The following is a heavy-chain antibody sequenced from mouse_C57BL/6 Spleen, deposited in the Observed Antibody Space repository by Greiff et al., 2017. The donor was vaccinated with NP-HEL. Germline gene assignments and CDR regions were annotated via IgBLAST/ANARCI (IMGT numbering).Heavy chain of an antibody. V-gene: IGHV1-82*01. D-gene: IGHD4-1*01. Sequence: VQLQQSGPELVKPGASVKISCKASGYAFSSSWMNWVKQRPGQGLEWIGRIYPGDGDTNYNGKFKGKATLTADKSSSTAYMQLSSLTSEDSAVYFCAREELTGLDYWGQGTTLTVSS. CDR1: GYAFSSSW. CDR2: IYPGDGDT. J-gene: IGHJ2*01. CDR3: AREELTGLDY.